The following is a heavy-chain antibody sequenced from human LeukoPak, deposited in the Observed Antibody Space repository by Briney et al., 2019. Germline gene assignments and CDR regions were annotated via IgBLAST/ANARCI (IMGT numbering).Heavy chain of an antibody. J-gene: IGHJ4*02. Sequence: PGGSLRLSRAASGFTFSSYGTNWVRQAPGKGLEWVAVISYDGTNKFYVDSLRGRFTISRDNSKNTLYLQMNSLRAEDTAVYYCAKDGYYGSGTYPDYWGQGTLVTVSS. V-gene: IGHV3-30*18. CDR1: GFTFSSYG. CDR3: AKDGYYGSGTYPDY. CDR2: ISYDGTNK. D-gene: IGHD3-10*01.